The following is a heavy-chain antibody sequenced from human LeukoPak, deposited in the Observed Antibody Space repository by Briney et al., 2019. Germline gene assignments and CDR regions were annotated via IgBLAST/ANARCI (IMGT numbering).Heavy chain of an antibody. Sequence: ASVKVSCKASGYTFTSYGISWVRQAPGQGLEWMGWISAYNGNTNYAQKLQGRVTMTTDTSTSTAYMELRSLRSDDTAVYYCATMNYYDSSGYPYYFDYWGQGTLVTVSS. CDR1: GYTFTSYG. V-gene: IGHV1-18*01. J-gene: IGHJ4*02. CDR3: ATMNYYDSSGYPYYFDY. CDR2: ISAYNGNT. D-gene: IGHD3-22*01.